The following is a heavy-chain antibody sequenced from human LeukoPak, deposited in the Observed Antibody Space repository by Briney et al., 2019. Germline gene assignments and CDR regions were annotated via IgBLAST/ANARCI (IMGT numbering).Heavy chain of an antibody. D-gene: IGHD3-9*01. CDR1: GGSISSSSYY. CDR2: IYYSGST. J-gene: IGHJ4*02. Sequence: SETLSLTCTVSGGSISSSSYYWGWIRQPPGKGLEWIGSIYYSGSTYHNPSLKSRVTISVDTSKNQFSLKLSSVTAADTAVYYCARHDILTGYTFDYWGQGTLVTVSS. V-gene: IGHV4-39*01. CDR3: ARHDILTGYTFDY.